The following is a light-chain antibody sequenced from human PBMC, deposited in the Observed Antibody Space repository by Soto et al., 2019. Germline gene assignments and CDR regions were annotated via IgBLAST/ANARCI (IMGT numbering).Light chain of an antibody. V-gene: IGKV1-6*01. CDR2: GAS. Sequence: AIHMTQSPSSLSASVGDTIIITCRASQGIRTDLGWYQQKPGKAPVFLISGASELQSGVSSRFSGRGSGTEFTLTISSLQPEEFATYDCLHDYDYPLTFGPGTKVEMK. CDR3: LHDYDYPLT. J-gene: IGKJ1*01. CDR1: QGIRTD.